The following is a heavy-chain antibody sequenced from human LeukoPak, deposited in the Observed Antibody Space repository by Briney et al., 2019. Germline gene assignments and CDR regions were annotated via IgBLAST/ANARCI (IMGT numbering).Heavy chain of an antibody. J-gene: IGHJ4*02. D-gene: IGHD2-21*02. V-gene: IGHV3-23*01. CDR1: AFTFTNYA. CDR2: ISSNGDRT. CDR3: VKASTCGGDCYFFDY. Sequence: GGSLRLSCTASAFTFTNYAISWVRQSPGKGLEWVSSISSNGDRTYYADSVKGRFTISRDYSKNTVYLQMSTLRAEDTTVYYCVKASTCGGDCYFFDYWGQGTLVTVSS.